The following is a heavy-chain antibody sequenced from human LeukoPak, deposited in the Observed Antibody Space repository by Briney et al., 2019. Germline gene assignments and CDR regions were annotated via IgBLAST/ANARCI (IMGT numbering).Heavy chain of an antibody. CDR1: GGSFSGYY. Sequence: SETLSLTCAVYGGSFSGYYWSWIRQPPGKGLEWIGEINHSGGTNYNPSLKSRVTISVDTSKNQFSLKLSSVTAADTAVYYCARALYCSSTSCGGFGPWGQGTLVTVSS. CDR2: INHSGGT. CDR3: ARALYCSSTSCGGFGP. D-gene: IGHD2-2*01. V-gene: IGHV4-34*01. J-gene: IGHJ5*02.